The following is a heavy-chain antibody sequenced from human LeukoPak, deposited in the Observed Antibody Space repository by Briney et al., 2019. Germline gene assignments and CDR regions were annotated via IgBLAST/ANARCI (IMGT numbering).Heavy chain of an antibody. D-gene: IGHD6-19*01. CDR1: GGSISSYY. J-gene: IGHJ6*03. CDR3: ARISGWLRYYYYYYMDV. Sequence: SETLSLTCTVSGGSISSYYWSWIRQPAGKGLEWIGRIYTSGSTNYNPSLKSRVTMSVDTSKNQFSLKLSSVTAADTAVYYCARISGWLRYYYYYYMDVWGKGTTVTVSS. V-gene: IGHV4-4*07. CDR2: IYTSGST.